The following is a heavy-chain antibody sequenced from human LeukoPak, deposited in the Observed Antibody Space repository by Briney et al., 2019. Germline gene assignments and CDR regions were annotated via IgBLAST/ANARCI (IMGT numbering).Heavy chain of an antibody. CDR1: GFTLSSYW. J-gene: IGHJ4*02. Sequence: GGSLRLSCAASGFTLSSYWMSWVRQAPGKGLEWVANIKQEGSEKNFVDSVKGRFTISRDNAKNSLFLQMNNLRVEDTAVYYCARDRGGYSSTWGPGTFDYWGQGTLVTVSS. D-gene: IGHD6-13*01. V-gene: IGHV3-7*01. CDR3: ARDRGGYSSTWGPGTFDY. CDR2: IKQEGSEK.